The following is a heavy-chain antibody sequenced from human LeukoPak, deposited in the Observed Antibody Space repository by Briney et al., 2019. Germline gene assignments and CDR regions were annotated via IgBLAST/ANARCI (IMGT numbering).Heavy chain of an antibody. CDR1: GFTVSSNY. J-gene: IGHJ4*02. D-gene: IGHD3-16*02. V-gene: IGHV3-53*01. Sequence: GGSLRLSCAASGFTVSSNYMSWVRQAPGKGLEWVSVIYSGGSTYYADSVKGRFTISRDNSKNTLYLQMNSLRAEDTAVYYCAKLSSRDYFDYWGQGTLVTVSS. CDR2: IYSGGST. CDR3: AKLSSRDYFDY.